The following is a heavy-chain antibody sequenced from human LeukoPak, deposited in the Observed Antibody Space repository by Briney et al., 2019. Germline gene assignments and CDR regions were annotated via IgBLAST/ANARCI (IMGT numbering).Heavy chain of an antibody. D-gene: IGHD3-10*02. Sequence: GGSLRLSCATSGFTFSSYAMSWVRQAPGKGLEWVSTISGGGGSRWYADSVKGRFTISRDNSKNTLYLQLSSLRADDTAVYYCATYVRGDFDYWGQGTLVTVSS. V-gene: IGHV3-23*01. CDR1: GFTFSSYA. CDR2: ISGGGGSR. CDR3: ATYVRGDFDY. J-gene: IGHJ4*02.